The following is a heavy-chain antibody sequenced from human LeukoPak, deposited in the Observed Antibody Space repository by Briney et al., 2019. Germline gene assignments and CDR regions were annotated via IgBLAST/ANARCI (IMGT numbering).Heavy chain of an antibody. Sequence: PGGSLRLSCAASGFTFSSYSMSWVRQAPGKGQEWVSGITVTGDTYYADSLKGRFTISRDNSRNTLYLQMNSLRADDTAVYYCAKVPVWQQLVDYWGQGTLVTVSS. J-gene: IGHJ4*02. D-gene: IGHD6-13*01. CDR1: GFTFSSYS. V-gene: IGHV3-23*01. CDR3: AKVPVWQQLVDY. CDR2: ITVTGDT.